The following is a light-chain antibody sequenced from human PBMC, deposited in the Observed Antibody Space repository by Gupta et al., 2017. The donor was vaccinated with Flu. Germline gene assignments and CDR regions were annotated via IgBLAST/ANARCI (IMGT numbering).Light chain of an antibody. Sequence: DIVMTQSSLSLAVTPGEPASISCRSSQSLLYSNGYNYVNWYLQKPGQSPQLLIHLGSNRASGVPDRFSGSGSGTYFTLKISRVEAEDVGIYFCMQPLNSPWTFGQGTKVEIK. J-gene: IGKJ1*01. CDR1: QSLLYSNGYNY. CDR3: MQPLNSPWT. CDR2: LGS. V-gene: IGKV2-28*01.